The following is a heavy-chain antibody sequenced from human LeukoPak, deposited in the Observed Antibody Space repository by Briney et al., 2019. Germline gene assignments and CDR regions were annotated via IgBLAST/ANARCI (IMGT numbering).Heavy chain of an antibody. J-gene: IGHJ5*02. V-gene: IGHV3-21*01. CDR3: ARDGSGWYPFDP. D-gene: IGHD6-19*01. CDR2: ISSSSSYI. Sequence: GGSLRLSCAASGFTFSSYSMNWVRQAPGKGLEGVSSISSSSSYIYYADSVKGRFTISRDNAKNSLYLQMNSLRAEDTAVYYCARDGSGWYPFDPWGQGTLVTVSS. CDR1: GFTFSSYS.